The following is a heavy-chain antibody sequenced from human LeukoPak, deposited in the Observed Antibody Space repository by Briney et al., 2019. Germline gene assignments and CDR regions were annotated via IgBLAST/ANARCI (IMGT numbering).Heavy chain of an antibody. CDR1: GYTFTGYY. D-gene: IGHD6-6*01. Sequence: ASVTVSCKASGYTFTGYYMHWVRQAPGQGLEWMGRINPNSGGTNYAQKFQGRVTMTRDTPISTAYMELSRLRSDDTAVYYCARARSSSYGKNWFDPWGQGTLVTVSS. CDR3: ARARSSSYGKNWFDP. J-gene: IGHJ5*02. CDR2: INPNSGGT. V-gene: IGHV1-2*06.